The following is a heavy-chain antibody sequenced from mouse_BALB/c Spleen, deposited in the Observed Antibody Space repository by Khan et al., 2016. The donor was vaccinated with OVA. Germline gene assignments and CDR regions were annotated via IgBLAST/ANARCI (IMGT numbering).Heavy chain of an antibody. D-gene: IGHD1-1*01. CDR1: GFTFNNYA. J-gene: IGHJ4*01. V-gene: IGHV5-6-5*01. Sequence: EVELVESGGGLVKPGGSLKLSCAASGFTFNNYAMFWVRQTPEKRLEWVASISRCNNIYYLDSVKGRFTISRDNARNILFLEMSRLRSEDTAMYYCTRGYYFGEMDYWGQGTSVTVSS. CDR3: TRGYYFGEMDY. CDR2: ISRCNNI.